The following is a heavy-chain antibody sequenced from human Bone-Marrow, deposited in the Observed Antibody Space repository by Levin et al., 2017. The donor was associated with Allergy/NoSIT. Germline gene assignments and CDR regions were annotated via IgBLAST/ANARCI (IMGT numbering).Heavy chain of an antibody. V-gene: IGHV3-33*01. D-gene: IGHD6-19*01. CDR1: GFTFSSYG. Sequence: GESLKISCAASGFTFSSYGMHWVRQAPGKGLEWVAVIWYDGSNKYYADSVKGRFTISRDNSKNTLYLQMNSLRAEDTAVYYCARDLYSSGWFFQHWGQGTLVTVSS. CDR3: ARDLYSSGWFFQH. CDR2: IWYDGSNK. J-gene: IGHJ1*01.